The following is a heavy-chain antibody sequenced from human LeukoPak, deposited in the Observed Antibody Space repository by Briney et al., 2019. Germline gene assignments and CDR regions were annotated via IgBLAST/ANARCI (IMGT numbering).Heavy chain of an antibody. CDR3: ARQKNDILTGFDY. J-gene: IGHJ4*02. V-gene: IGHV3-74*01. Sequence: PGGSLRLSCAASGFTFSSYWMHWVRQAPGKGLVWVSRINSDGSSTSYADSVKGRFTISRDNAKNSLYLQMNSLRAEDTAVYYCARQKNDILTGFDYWGQGTLVTVSS. CDR2: INSDGSST. CDR1: GFTFSSYW. D-gene: IGHD3-9*01.